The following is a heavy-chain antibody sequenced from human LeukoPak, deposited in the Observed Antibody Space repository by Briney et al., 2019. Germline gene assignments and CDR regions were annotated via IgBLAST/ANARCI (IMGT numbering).Heavy chain of an antibody. J-gene: IGHJ4*02. Sequence: GGSLRLSCAASGFTFSSYSMNWVRQAPGKGLEWVSSISSSSSYIYYADSVKGRFTISRDNAKNSLYLQMNSLRAEDTAVYYCARDPDGFNWNFDRVDYWGQGTLVTVSS. CDR3: ARDPDGFNWNFDRVDY. D-gene: IGHD1-7*01. CDR2: ISSSSSYI. CDR1: GFTFSSYS. V-gene: IGHV3-21*01.